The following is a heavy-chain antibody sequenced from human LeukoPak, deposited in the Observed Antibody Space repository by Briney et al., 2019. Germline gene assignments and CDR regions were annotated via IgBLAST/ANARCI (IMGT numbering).Heavy chain of an antibody. CDR3: AKDPVADLEYFDY. J-gene: IGHJ4*02. Sequence: RGALRLSCAASGFTFSSYAMSWVRQAPGKGLEWVSAISGSGGSTYYADSVKGRFTISRDNSKNTLYLQMNSLRAEDTAVYYCAKDPVADLEYFDYWGQGTLVTVSS. V-gene: IGHV3-23*01. D-gene: IGHD6-19*01. CDR2: ISGSGGST. CDR1: GFTFSSYA.